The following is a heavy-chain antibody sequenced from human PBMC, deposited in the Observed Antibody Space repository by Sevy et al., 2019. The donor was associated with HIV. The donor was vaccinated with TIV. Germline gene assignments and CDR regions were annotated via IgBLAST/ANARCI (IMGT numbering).Heavy chain of an antibody. D-gene: IGHD1-26*01. CDR1: GFTFRTYA. CDR2: ISSNGDNA. J-gene: IGHJ4*02. CDR3: ARGPEWELTSFLSH. Sequence: GGSLRLSCAASGFTFRTYAFHWVRQAPGRGLEWIGLISSNGDNASYANSVRGRFTISRDNSMNTLYLQMSSLTPDDTAVYYCARGPEWELTSFLSHWGQGALVTVSS. V-gene: IGHV3-30-3*01.